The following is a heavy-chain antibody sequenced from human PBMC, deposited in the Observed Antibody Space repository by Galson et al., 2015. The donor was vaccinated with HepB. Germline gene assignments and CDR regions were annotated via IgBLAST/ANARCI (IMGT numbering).Heavy chain of an antibody. V-gene: IGHV3-11*06. CDR2: ISGSSYT. J-gene: IGHJ4*02. CDR3: ARVTVGPTSWYFDS. Sequence: SLRLSCAASGFIFNNYYMIWLRQTPGRGMEWISYISGSSYTNYADSLRGRFTISRDNAKKSVFLQMDSLRPDDTAVYYCARVTVGPTSWYFDSWGQGTLVTVAS. CDR1: GFIFNNYY. D-gene: IGHD1-26*01.